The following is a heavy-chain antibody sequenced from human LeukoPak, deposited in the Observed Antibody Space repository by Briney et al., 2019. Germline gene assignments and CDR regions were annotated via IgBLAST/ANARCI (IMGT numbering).Heavy chain of an antibody. Sequence: GASVKVSCKASGYTFTGYYIHWVRQAPGQGLEWMGGIIPIFGTANYAQKFQGRVTITADESTSTAYMELSSLRSEDTAVYYCARGDGVEYSSSSEYYYMDVWGKGTTVTVSS. J-gene: IGHJ6*03. V-gene: IGHV1-69*13. D-gene: IGHD6-6*01. CDR3: ARGDGVEYSSSSEYYYMDV. CDR1: GYTFTGYY. CDR2: IIPIFGTA.